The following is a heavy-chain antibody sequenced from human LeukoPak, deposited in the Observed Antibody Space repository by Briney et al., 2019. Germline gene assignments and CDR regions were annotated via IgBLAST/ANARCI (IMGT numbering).Heavy chain of an antibody. D-gene: IGHD6-13*01. Sequence: GGSLRLSCAASGFTFSSYEVHWVRQAPGEGLEWVSYISSSGSTIYYADSVKGRFTISRDNAKNSLYPQMNSLRAEDTAVYYCARDSSSWYFDYWGQGNLVTVSS. CDR3: ARDSSSWYFDY. CDR2: ISSSGSTI. J-gene: IGHJ4*02. CDR1: GFTFSSYE. V-gene: IGHV3-48*03.